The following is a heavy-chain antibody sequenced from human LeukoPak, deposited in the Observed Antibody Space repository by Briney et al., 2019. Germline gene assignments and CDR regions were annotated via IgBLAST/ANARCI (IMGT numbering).Heavy chain of an antibody. CDR1: GYTFTSYG. CDR3: ATDLFPE. J-gene: IGHJ4*02. Sequence: ASVKVSCKASGYTFTSYGISWVRQAPGKGLEWMGGFDPEDGETIYAQKFQGRVTMTEDTSTDTAYMELSSLRSEDTAVYYCATDLFPEWGQGTLVTVSS. V-gene: IGHV1-24*01. D-gene: IGHD3-10*02. CDR2: FDPEDGET.